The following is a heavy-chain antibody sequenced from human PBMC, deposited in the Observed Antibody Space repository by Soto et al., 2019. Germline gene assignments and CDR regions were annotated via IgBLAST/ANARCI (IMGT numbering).Heavy chain of an antibody. CDR2: ISSSSSYI. V-gene: IGHV3-21*01. D-gene: IGHD6-6*01. CDR3: ARDLYSSSARYFDY. Sequence: ESGGGLVKPGGSLRLSCAASGFTFSSYSMNWVRQAPGKGLEWVSSISSSSSYIYYADSVKGRFTISRDNAKNSLYLQMNSLRAEDTSLYYCARDLYSSSARYFDYWGQGTLVTVSS. J-gene: IGHJ4*02. CDR1: GFTFSSYS.